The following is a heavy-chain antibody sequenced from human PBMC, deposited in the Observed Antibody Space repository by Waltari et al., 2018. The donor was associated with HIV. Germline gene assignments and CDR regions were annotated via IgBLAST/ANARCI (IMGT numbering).Heavy chain of an antibody. CDR2: ISSTSSTI. CDR3: ARDRIPYYFDY. CDR1: GFTFSTYS. Sequence: EVQLVESGGGLVQPGGSLRLSCAASGFTFSTYSMNWVRQAPGKGLEWVSYISSTSSTIYYADSVKCRFTISRDNAKHSLYLQMNSLRAEDTAVYYCARDRIPYYFDYWGQGTLVTVSS. J-gene: IGHJ4*02. V-gene: IGHV3-48*01.